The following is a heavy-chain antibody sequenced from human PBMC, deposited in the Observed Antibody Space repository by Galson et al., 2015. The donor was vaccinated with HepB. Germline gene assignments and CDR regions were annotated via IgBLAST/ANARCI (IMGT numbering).Heavy chain of an antibody. Sequence: SLRLSCAASGFTFSSYWMSWVRQAPGKGLEWVANIKQDGSEKYYVDSVKGRFTISRDNAKNSLYLQMNSLRAEDTAVYYCANQEEWELPVGGYYFDYWGQGTLVTVSS. J-gene: IGHJ4*02. CDR1: GFTFSSYW. V-gene: IGHV3-7*03. CDR2: IKQDGSEK. CDR3: ANQEEWELPVGGYYFDY. D-gene: IGHD1-26*01.